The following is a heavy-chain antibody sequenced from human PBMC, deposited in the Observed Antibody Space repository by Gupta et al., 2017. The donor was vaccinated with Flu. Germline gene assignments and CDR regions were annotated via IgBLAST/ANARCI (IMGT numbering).Heavy chain of an antibody. V-gene: IGHV3-9*01. CDR1: GFTFDDYA. CDR3: AKDSRSRYGGILDFDY. J-gene: IGHJ4*02. D-gene: IGHD4-23*01. CDR2: ISWNSGSI. Sequence: EVQLVESGGGLVQPGRSLRLSCAASGFTFDDYAMPWVRQPPGKGLEWVSGISWNSGSIGYADSVKGRFTISRDNAKNSLYLQMNSLRAEDTALYYCAKDSRSRYGGILDFDYWGQGTLVTVSS.